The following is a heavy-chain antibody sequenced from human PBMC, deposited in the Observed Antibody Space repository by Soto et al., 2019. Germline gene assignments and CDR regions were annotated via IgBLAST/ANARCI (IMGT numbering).Heavy chain of an antibody. J-gene: IGHJ4*02. CDR1: GGTFSSYA. CDR2: IIPIFGTA. CDR3: ATLGGTAMVKIDY. V-gene: IGHV1-69*06. D-gene: IGHD5-18*01. Sequence: QVQLEQSGSEVKKSGSSVKVSCKASGGTFSSYAISWVRQAPGQGLEWMGGIIPIFGTANYAQKFQGRVTITADKSTSTAYMELSSLRSEDTAVYYCATLGGTAMVKIDYWGQGTLVTVSS.